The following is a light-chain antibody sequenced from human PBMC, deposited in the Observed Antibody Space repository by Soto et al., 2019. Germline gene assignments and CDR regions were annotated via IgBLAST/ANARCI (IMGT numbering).Light chain of an antibody. V-gene: IGLV1-40*01. CDR3: QSYDSSLSGL. Sequence: QSALTQPPSVSGAPGQRVTISCTGSSSNIGAGYDVHWYQQLPGTAPKLLIYGNSNRPSGVPDRFSGSKSGTSASLAITGLQAEDEADYYCQSYDSSLSGLFGTGTKATVL. CDR1: SSNIGAGYD. CDR2: GNS. J-gene: IGLJ1*01.